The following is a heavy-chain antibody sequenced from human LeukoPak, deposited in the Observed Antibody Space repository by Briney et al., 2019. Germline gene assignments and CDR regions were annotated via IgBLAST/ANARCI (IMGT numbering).Heavy chain of an antibody. D-gene: IGHD3-3*01. J-gene: IGHJ5*02. Sequence: SETLSPTCTVSGGSISSYYWSWIRQPPGKGLEWIGYIYYSGSTNYNPSLKSRVTISVDTSKNQFSLKLSSVTAADTAVYYCARYYDFWSGYYPYNWFDPWGQGTLVTVSS. V-gene: IGHV4-59*01. CDR3: ARYYDFWSGYYPYNWFDP. CDR2: IYYSGST. CDR1: GGSISSYY.